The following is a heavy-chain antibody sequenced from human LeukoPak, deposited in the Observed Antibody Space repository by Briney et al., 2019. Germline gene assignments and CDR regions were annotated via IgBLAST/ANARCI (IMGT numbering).Heavy chain of an antibody. CDR1: GFTFSSYA. Sequence: GGSLRLSCAASGFTFSSYAMSWVRQPPGKGLEWVSAISGSGGSTYYADSVKGRFTISRDNSKNTLYLQMNSLRAEDTAVYYCAKDQQQLVPYYYYYYGMDVWGQGTTVTVSS. V-gene: IGHV3-23*01. CDR2: ISGSGGST. CDR3: AKDQQQLVPYYYYYYGMDV. D-gene: IGHD6-13*01. J-gene: IGHJ6*02.